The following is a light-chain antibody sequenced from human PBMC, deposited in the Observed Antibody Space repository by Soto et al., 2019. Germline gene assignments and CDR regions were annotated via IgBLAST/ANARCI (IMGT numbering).Light chain of an antibody. CDR2: DVS. V-gene: IGLV2-14*01. J-gene: IGLJ2*01. CDR3: SSYTSSSTPHVV. CDR1: SSDVGGYNY. Sequence: QSALTQPASVSGSPGQSITISCTGTSSDVGGYNYVSWYQQHPGKAPKLMIYDVSNRPSGVSNRFSGSKSGDTASLTISGLQAEDEADYYCSSYTSSSTPHVVFGGGTKLTVL.